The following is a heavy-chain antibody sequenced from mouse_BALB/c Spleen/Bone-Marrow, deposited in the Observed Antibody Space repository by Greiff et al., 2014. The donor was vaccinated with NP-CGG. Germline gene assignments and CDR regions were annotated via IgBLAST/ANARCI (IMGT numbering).Heavy chain of an antibody. CDR2: TNPSNGGT. V-gene: IGHV1S81*02. CDR1: GYTFTSYY. D-gene: IGHD2-10*01. Sequence: QVQLKESGAELVKPGASVKLSCKASGYTFTSYYLYWVKQRPGQGLEWIGETNPSNGGTNFNERFKSKASLTVDKSSSTAYMQLNSLTSEDSAVYYCTRRSLLSDYYSMDYWGQGTSVTVSS. CDR3: TRRSLLSDYYSMDY. J-gene: IGHJ4*01.